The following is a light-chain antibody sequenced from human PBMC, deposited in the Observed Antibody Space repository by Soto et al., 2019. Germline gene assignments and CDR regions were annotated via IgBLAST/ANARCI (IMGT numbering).Light chain of an antibody. Sequence: QSVLTQPPSLSGAPGQRVTISCTGSSSNIGARYDVHWYQQLPGTAPKLLIYDDINRPSGVPDRFSGSKSGTSASLAITGLQAEDEAECYCQSYDSSLSGVVFGGGTKLTV. CDR2: DDI. J-gene: IGLJ2*01. CDR3: QSYDSSLSGVV. CDR1: SSNIGARYD. V-gene: IGLV1-40*01.